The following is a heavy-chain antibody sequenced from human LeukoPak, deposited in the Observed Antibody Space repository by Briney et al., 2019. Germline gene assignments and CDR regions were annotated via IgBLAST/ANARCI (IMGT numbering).Heavy chain of an antibody. CDR3: AASLHFWSGYYI. CDR2: ISYDGSNK. Sequence: GRSLRLSCAASGFTFSSYAMHWVRQAPGKGLEWVAVISYDGSNKYYADSVKGRFTISRDNSKNTLYLQMNSLRAEDTAVCYCAASLHFWSGYYIWGQGTMVTVSS. D-gene: IGHD3-3*02. V-gene: IGHV3-30*01. J-gene: IGHJ3*02. CDR1: GFTFSSYA.